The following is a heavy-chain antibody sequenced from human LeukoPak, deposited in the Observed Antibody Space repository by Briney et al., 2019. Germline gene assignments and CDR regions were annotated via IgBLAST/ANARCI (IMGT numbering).Heavy chain of an antibody. D-gene: IGHD3-10*01. CDR2: ISASGGNT. V-gene: IGHV3-23*01. Sequence: PGGSLRLSCAASGFTFSGYVMTRVRQAPGKGLEWVSAISASGGNTYYADSVKGRFTISRDNSKNTLSLQMNSLRAEDTAVYYCAKDRDYYGSGSYSYYFDYWGQGTLVTVSS. CDR3: AKDRDYYGSGSYSYYFDY. CDR1: GFTFSGYV. J-gene: IGHJ4*02.